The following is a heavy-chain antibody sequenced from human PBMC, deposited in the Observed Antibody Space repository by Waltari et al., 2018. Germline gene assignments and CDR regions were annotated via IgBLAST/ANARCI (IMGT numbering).Heavy chain of an antibody. CDR2: IRSKPNNYAT. V-gene: IGHV3-73*01. CDR1: GFTFSGST. D-gene: IGHD6-13*01. J-gene: IGHJ4*02. Sequence: EVQVVESGGGLVQPGGALKLSCATSGFTFSGSTIHWARQTSGKGLEWIGRIRSKPNNYATRYTASVEGRFTISRDDSENTAYLQMSSLMTEDTAVYYCTGGAVTGTDFWGQGTLVTVSS. CDR3: TGGAVTGTDF.